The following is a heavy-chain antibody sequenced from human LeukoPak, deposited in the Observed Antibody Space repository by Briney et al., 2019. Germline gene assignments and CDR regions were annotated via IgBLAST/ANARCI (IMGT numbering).Heavy chain of an antibody. CDR1: GYTFTSYD. V-gene: IGHV1-8*01. J-gene: IGHJ4*02. CDR3: AKLWFGELLIFDY. D-gene: IGHD3-10*01. CDR2: MNPNSGNT. Sequence: GASVKVSCKASGYTFTSYDINWVRQATGQGLEWMGWMNPNSGNTGYAQKFQGRVTMTRNTSISTAYMELSSLRSEDTAVYYCAKLWFGELLIFDYWGQGTLVTVSS.